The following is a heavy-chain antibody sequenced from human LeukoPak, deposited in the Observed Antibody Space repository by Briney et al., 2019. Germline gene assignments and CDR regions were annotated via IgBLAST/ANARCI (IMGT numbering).Heavy chain of an antibody. CDR3: TTDEDWNYARKDV. D-gene: IGHD1-7*01. CDR2: TVSEIDGGTT. Sequence: GGYLRLSCAASGFTFRDYYMKWIRQAPGKGLEWVGQTVSEIDGGTTDYAAPVKGRFTISRGDSKSTLYLQMNSLKIEDTAVYYCTTDEDWNYARKDVWGQGATVIVSS. J-gene: IGHJ6*02. CDR1: GFTFRDYY. V-gene: IGHV3-15*04.